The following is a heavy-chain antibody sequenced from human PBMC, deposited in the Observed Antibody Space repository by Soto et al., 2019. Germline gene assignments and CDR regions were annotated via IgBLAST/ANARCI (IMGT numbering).Heavy chain of an antibody. CDR3: ASGDAGGVLIAY. D-gene: IGHD2-21*02. V-gene: IGHV4-31*03. Sequence: SETLALTCPVSGASINSGGYYWNWVRLLPGRGLEWIGYIYFSGNTYYNPSLESRVTISLDTPQNQFSLKLNSVSAADTAVYYSASGDAGGVLIAYWAQGVLVTVSS. J-gene: IGHJ4*02. CDR1: GASINSGGYY. CDR2: IYFSGNT.